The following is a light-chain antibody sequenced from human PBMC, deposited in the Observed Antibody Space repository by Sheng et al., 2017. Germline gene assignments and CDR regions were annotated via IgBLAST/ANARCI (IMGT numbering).Light chain of an antibody. CDR2: AAS. J-gene: IGKJ3*01. V-gene: IGKV1-27*01. CDR1: QDINNY. CDR3: QKYSSAPFA. Sequence: DIQMTQSPSSLSASVGDRVTITCRASQDINNYLAWYQQSPGKVPKLLIYAASTLQSGVPSRFSGSGSGTDFTLTISSLQPEDVATYYCQKYSSAPFAFGPGTKVDIK.